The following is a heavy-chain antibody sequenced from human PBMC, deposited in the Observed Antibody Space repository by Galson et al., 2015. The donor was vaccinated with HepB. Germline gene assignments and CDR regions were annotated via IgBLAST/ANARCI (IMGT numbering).Heavy chain of an antibody. J-gene: IGHJ4*02. Sequence: SLRLSCAASGFTFSGSAMHWVRQASGKGLEWVGRIRSKANSYATAYAASVKCRFTISRDDSRNTAYLQMNSLKTEDTAVYYCTSPRSGGSLNSGIVDYWGQGTLVTVSS. CDR3: TSPRSGGSLNSGIVDY. CDR1: GFTFSGSA. D-gene: IGHD2-15*01. CDR2: IRSKANSYAT. V-gene: IGHV3-73*01.